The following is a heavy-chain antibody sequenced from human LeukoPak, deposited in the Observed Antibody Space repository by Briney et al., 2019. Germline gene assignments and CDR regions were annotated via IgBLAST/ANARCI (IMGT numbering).Heavy chain of an antibody. Sequence: SETLSLTCTVSGGSISSGGYYWSWIRQPPGKGLEWIGYIYYSGSTYYNPSLKSRVTISVDTSKNQFSLKLSSVTAADTAVYYCAGRYFDSGFDPWGQGTLVTDSS. CDR2: IYYSGST. J-gene: IGHJ5*02. V-gene: IGHV4-30-4*01. CDR1: GGSISSGGYY. D-gene: IGHD3-9*01. CDR3: AGRYFDSGFDP.